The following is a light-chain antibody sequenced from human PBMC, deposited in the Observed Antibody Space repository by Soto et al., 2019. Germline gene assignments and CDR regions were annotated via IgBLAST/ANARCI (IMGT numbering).Light chain of an antibody. CDR2: DAS. CDR3: QQYGGSPPST. V-gene: IGKV3-20*01. J-gene: IGKJ2*02. CDR1: QSVNSNY. Sequence: ESVLTQSPDTLSLSPGERATLSCRASQSVNSNYLAWYQQKPGQAPRLLISDASRRATGIPDRFSGGGSGTDFTLTISRLEPEDFAVYNCQQYGGSPPSTFGQGTRLEIK.